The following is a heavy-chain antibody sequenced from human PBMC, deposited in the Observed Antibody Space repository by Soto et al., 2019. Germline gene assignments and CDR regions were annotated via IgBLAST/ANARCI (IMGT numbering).Heavy chain of an antibody. CDR2: IDGSGGTT. V-gene: IGHV3-23*01. Sequence: QPGGSLRLSCAASGLPFSSTDMTWVRQAPGKGLEWVSTIDGSGGTTYYADSVKGRFTISRDNSINTVFLQMNSLRADDTALYFCAKNSGWFNTWGQGALVTVSS. CDR3: AKNSGWFNT. J-gene: IGHJ5*02. CDR1: GLPFSSTD. D-gene: IGHD3-10*01.